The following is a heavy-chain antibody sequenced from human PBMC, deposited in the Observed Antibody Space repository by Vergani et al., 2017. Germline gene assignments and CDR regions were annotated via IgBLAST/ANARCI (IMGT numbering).Heavy chain of an antibody. CDR3: AADPLRDIVLMG. V-gene: IGHV3-23*04. Sequence: EVQLVESGGGLVQPGGSLRLSCAASGFTFSSYSMNWVRQAPGKGLEWVSAISGSGGSTYYADSVKGRFTISRDNSKNTLYLQMNSLRAEDTAVYYCAADPLRDIVLMGWGQGTLVTVSS. J-gene: IGHJ4*02. CDR2: ISGSGGST. D-gene: IGHD2-8*01. CDR1: GFTFSSYS.